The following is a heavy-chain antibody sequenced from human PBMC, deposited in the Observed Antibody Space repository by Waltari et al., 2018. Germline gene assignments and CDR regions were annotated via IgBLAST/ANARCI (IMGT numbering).Heavy chain of an antibody. CDR3: ASGVVTDAFDI. CDR2: INHSGST. Sequence: QVQLQQWGAGLLKPSETLSLTCAVYGGSFSGYYWSWIRQPPGKGLEWIGEINHSGSTNSNPSLKSRVTISVDTSKNQFSLKLSSVTAADTAVYYCASGVVTDAFDIWGQGTMVTVSS. J-gene: IGHJ3*02. V-gene: IGHV4-34*01. CDR1: GGSFSGYY. D-gene: IGHD2-15*01.